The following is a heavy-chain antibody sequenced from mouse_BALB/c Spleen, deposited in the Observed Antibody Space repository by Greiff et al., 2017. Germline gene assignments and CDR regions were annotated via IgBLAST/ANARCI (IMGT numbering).Heavy chain of an antibody. CDR3: ARQRSEYHAMDY. CDR2: ISNGGGST. V-gene: IGHV5-12-2*01. Sequence: EVQRVESGGGLVQPGGSLQLSCAASGFTFSSYTMSWVRQTPEKRLEWVAYISNGGGSTYYPSTVQGRFTLSRDNAKNTLYLQKSSLKSEETAMDYGARQRSEYHAMDYWGQGTAVTVAS. J-gene: IGHJ4*01. CDR1: GFTFSSYT.